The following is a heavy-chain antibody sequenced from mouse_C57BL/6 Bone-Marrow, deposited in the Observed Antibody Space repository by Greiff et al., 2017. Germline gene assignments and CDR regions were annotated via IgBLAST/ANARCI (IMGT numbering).Heavy chain of an antibody. CDR2: IHPNSGST. V-gene: IGHV1-64*01. CDR3: ARSYYGSSYNY. D-gene: IGHD1-1*01. J-gene: IGHJ2*01. Sequence: VQLQQPGAELVKPGASVKLSCKASGYTFTSYWMHWVKQRPGQGLEWIGMIHPNSGSTNYNEKFKSKATLTVDKSSSTAYMQLSSLTSEDSAVYYSARSYYGSSYNYWGQGTTLTVSS. CDR1: GYTFTSYW.